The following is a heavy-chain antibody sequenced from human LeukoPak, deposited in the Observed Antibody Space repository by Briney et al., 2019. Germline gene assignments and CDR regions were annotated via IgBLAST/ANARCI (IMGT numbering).Heavy chain of an antibody. CDR3: ARHSGPGSYNWFDP. Sequence: GRSLRLSCAASGFTFDDYAMHWVRQAPGKGLEWVSGISWNSGSIGYADSVKGRFTISRDNAKNSLYLQMNSLRAEDTAVYYCARHSGPGSYNWFDPWGQGTLVTVSS. J-gene: IGHJ5*02. CDR1: GFTFDDYA. CDR2: ISWNSGSI. D-gene: IGHD3-10*01. V-gene: IGHV3-9*01.